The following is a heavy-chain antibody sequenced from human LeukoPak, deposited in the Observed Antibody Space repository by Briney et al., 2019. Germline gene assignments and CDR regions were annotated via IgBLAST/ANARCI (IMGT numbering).Heavy chain of an antibody. CDR1: EYTLTSYD. D-gene: IGHD6-6*01. J-gene: IGHJ4*02. CDR2: MNPNSGNT. V-gene: IGHV1-8*01. CDR3: ARGSWGEIAGRKSFEF. Sequence: ASVTVSCKASEYTLTSYDITWVRQATGQGLEWMGWMNPNSGNTGYAQKFQGRVTMTRVTSISTAYMELNNLTSEDTAVYYCARGSWGEIAGRKSFEFWGQGSLVTVSS.